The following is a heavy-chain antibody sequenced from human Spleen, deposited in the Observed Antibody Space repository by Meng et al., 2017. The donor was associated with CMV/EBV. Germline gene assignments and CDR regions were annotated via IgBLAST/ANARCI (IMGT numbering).Heavy chain of an antibody. Sequence: LSLTCAASGFTFSSYSMNWVRQAPGKGLEWVSSISPRSDYINYADSVKGRFTISRDNARNSLYLQMNSLRAEDTAVYHCARYRGVDFWSGYYSFDQWGQGTLVTVSS. CDR1: GFTFSSYS. V-gene: IGHV3-21*01. J-gene: IGHJ4*02. CDR2: ISPRSDYI. D-gene: IGHD3-3*01. CDR3: ARYRGVDFWSGYYSFDQ.